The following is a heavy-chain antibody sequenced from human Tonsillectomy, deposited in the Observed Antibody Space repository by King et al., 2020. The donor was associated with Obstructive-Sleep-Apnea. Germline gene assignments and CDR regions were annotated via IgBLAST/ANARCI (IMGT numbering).Heavy chain of an antibody. J-gene: IGHJ4*02. CDR3: ASDYGGNRVFDY. V-gene: IGHV4-38-2*02. D-gene: IGHD4-23*01. Sequence: VQLQESGPGLVKPSETLSLTCTVSGYSISSGYYWGWLRQPPGKGLEWIGNIYHSGSSYYNPSLKSRVTISLDTSKNQFSLKLSSVTAADTAVYYCASDYGGNRVFDYWGQGTLVTVSS. CDR1: GYSISSGYY. CDR2: IYHSGSS.